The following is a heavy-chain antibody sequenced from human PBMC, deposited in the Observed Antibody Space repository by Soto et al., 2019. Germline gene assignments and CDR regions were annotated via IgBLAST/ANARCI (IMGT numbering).Heavy chain of an antibody. CDR3: GRGGRTGAYGMDV. J-gene: IGHJ6*02. V-gene: IGHV1-46*03. D-gene: IGHD3-16*01. CDR1: GYTFTSYY. CDR2: INLSGGST. Sequence: QVQLVQSGAEVKKPGASVKVSCKASGYTFTSYYMHWVRQAPGQGLEWMGVINLSGGSTTYAQKIQRRVKMTRDTSTRTVIMELSSLRSEDTAVYFCGRGGRTGAYGMDVWGQGTTVTVSS.